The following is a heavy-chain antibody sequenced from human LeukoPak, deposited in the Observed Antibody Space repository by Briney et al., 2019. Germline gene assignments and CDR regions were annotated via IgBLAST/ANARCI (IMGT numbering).Heavy chain of an antibody. CDR3: ARDAPGGRIVVVTAISSSLDY. CDR2: MNPNSGNT. D-gene: IGHD2-21*02. Sequence: ASVKVSCKASGYTFTSYDINWVRQATGQGLEWMGWMNPNSGNTGYAQKFQGRVTITRNTSISTAYMELSSLRSEDTAVYYCARDAPGGRIVVVTAISSSLDYWGQGTLVTVSS. J-gene: IGHJ4*02. CDR1: GYTFTSYD. V-gene: IGHV1-8*03.